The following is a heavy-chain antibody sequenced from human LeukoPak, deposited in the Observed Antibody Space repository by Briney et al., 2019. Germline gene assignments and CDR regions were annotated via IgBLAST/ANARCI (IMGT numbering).Heavy chain of an antibody. V-gene: IGHV4-59*08. CDR2: IYYSGST. CDR3: ARRRGEGGGDYYFDY. J-gene: IGHJ4*02. D-gene: IGHD3-16*01. CDR1: GGSISSYY. Sequence: SETLSLTCTVSGGSISSYYWNWIRQPPGKGLEWIGFIYYSGSTNYNPSLKSRVTISVDTSKNQFSLKLSSVTAADTAVYHCARRRGEGGGDYYFDYWGQGTLVTVSS.